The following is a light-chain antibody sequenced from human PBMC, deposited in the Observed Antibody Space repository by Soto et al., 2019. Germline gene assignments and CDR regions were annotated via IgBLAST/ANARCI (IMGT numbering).Light chain of an antibody. CDR1: QSVGSY. CDR2: DAS. Sequence: EIVLTQSPATLSLSRGERATLSCRASQSVGSYLAWYQQKPGQAPRLLIYDASNRATGIPARFSGSGSGTDFTLTISSLEPEDFAVYYCHQRSNWPRTFGQGTKVDIK. J-gene: IGKJ1*01. V-gene: IGKV3-11*01. CDR3: HQRSNWPRT.